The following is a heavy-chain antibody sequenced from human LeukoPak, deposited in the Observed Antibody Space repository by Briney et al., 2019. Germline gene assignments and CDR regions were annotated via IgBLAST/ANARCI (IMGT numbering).Heavy chain of an antibody. V-gene: IGHV3-15*01. J-gene: IGHJ4*02. CDR1: GFTFSSYA. CDR2: IKSKTDGGTT. D-gene: IGHD1-26*01. Sequence: PGGSLRLSCAASGFTFSSYAMSWVRQAPGKGLEWVGRIKSKTDGGTTDYAAPVKGRFTISGDDSENTLYLQMNSLKTEDTAVYYCTTDSPIAGNFDYWGQGTLVTVSS. CDR3: TTDSPIAGNFDY.